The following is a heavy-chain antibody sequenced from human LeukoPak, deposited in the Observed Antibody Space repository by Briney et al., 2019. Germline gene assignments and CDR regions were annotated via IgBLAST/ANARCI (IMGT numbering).Heavy chain of an antibody. J-gene: IGHJ4*02. Sequence: HAGGSLRLSCAASGFTFSIYAMSWVRQAPGKGLEWVSDVGDTTYYADSVEARFTISRDNSKNTLYLQTNTLRAEDTAVYYCAKETPNYSSVDYWGQGTLVTVSS. CDR3: AKETPNYSSVDY. D-gene: IGHD6-19*01. CDR2: VGDTT. CDR1: GFTFSIYA. V-gene: IGHV3-23*01.